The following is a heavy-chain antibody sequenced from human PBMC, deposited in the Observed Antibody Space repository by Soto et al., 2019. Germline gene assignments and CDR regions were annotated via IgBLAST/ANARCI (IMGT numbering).Heavy chain of an antibody. D-gene: IGHD4-17*01. J-gene: IGHJ4*01. CDR2: IYPGDSDT. CDR3: ARQTSSTVTDNPHFDY. CDR1: GYRFTKNW. Sequence: GESLKISCKGSGYRFTKNWIGWVRQMPGKGLECMGIIYPGDSDTRYSPSFQGQVTISADRSISTAYLQWSSLEASDTAMYYWARQTSSTVTDNPHFDYWGHGTLVPVSS. V-gene: IGHV5-51*01.